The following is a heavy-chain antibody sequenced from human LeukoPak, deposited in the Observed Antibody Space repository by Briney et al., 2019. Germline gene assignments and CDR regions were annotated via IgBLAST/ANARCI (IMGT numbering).Heavy chain of an antibody. Sequence: PSETPSLTCNVSGGSVSNTGSYWGWIRQPPGKGLEWIGSIYYSGRTYHNPSLKSRVTISVDTSKSHFSLKVNSVTAADTGVYYCARLKGSVDYMDVWGKGVTVIVSS. J-gene: IGHJ6*03. D-gene: IGHD3-10*01. CDR3: ARLKGSVDYMDV. V-gene: IGHV4-39*02. CDR1: GGSVSNTGSY. CDR2: IYYSGRT.